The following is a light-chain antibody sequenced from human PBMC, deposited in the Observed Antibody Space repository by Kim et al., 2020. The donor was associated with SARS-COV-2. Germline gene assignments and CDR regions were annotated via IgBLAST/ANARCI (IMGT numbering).Light chain of an antibody. CDR1: QSVNTRF. V-gene: IGKV3-20*01. Sequence: EVVLTQSPGTLSLSPGETATLSCRASQSVNTRFLAWYQQKPGQAPRLLIYDSSSRATGIPDRFSGSGSGTDFTLTISRLEPEDFAVYYCQQYRTSSSTFSQGTKVDIK. J-gene: IGKJ1*01. CDR2: DSS. CDR3: QQYRTSSST.